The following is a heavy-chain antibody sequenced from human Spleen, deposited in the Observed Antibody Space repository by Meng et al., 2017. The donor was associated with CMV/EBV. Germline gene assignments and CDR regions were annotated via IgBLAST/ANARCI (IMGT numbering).Heavy chain of an antibody. CDR3: ARQADIVGATTPFDY. Sequence: SGGCISSSSYYWGWIRQPPGKGLEWIGSIYYSGSTYYNPSLKSRVTISVDTSKNQFSLKLSSVTAADTAVYYCARQADIVGATTPFDYWGQGTLVTVSS. V-gene: IGHV4-39*01. J-gene: IGHJ4*02. D-gene: IGHD1-26*01. CDR2: IYYSGST. CDR1: GGCISSSSYY.